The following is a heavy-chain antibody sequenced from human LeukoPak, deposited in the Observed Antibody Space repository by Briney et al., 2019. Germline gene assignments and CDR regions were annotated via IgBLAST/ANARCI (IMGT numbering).Heavy chain of an antibody. CDR2: IRSKANSYAT. CDR3: TRQGARDGYNYY. Sequence: PGGSLRLSCAASGFTFSSYWMHWVRQASGKGLEWVGRIRSKANSYATAYAASVKGRFTISRDDSKNTAYLQMNSLKTEDTAVYYCTRQGARDGYNYYWGQGTLVTVSS. D-gene: IGHD5-24*01. CDR1: GFTFSSYW. J-gene: IGHJ4*02. V-gene: IGHV3-73*01.